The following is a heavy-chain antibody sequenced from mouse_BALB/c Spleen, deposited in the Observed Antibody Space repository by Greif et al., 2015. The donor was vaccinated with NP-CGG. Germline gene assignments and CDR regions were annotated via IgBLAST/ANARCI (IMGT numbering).Heavy chain of an antibody. V-gene: IGHV1-80*01. J-gene: IGHJ4*01. Sequence: QVQLQQPGAELARPGSSVKISCKASGYAFSSYWMNWVKQRPGQGLEWIGQIYPGDGDTNYNGKFKGKATLTADKSSSASYMQLSSLTSEDSAVYFCARAVPTMITTGAMDYWGQGTSVTVSS. CDR2: IYPGDGDT. CDR3: ARAVPTMITTGAMDY. D-gene: IGHD2-4*01. CDR1: GYAFSSYW.